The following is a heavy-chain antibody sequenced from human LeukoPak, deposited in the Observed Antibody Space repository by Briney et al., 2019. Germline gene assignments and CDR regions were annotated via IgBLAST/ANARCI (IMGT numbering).Heavy chain of an antibody. CDR1: GFTFSGYS. V-gene: IGHV3-30*04. J-gene: IGHJ4*02. CDR2: TSSDGNNQ. D-gene: IGHD5-18*01. CDR3: ARAMDTAMGPYFDY. Sequence: GGSLRLSCAASGFTFSGYSMHWVRQAPGKGLNWVAFTSSDGNNQYYADSVKGRFIISRGNSKNTLYLQVNSLRPEGTAVYYCARAMDTAMGPYFDYWGQGTLVTVSS.